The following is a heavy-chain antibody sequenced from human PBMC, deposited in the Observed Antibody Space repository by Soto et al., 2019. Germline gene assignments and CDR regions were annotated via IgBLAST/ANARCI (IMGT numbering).Heavy chain of an antibody. Sequence: PGGSLRLSCAASGFNVNDNAMTWVRQAPGKGLEWVSVVYNDGRMFYADSVEGRFTISRDKSENMVFLQMSSLTVEDTAVYYCVRTRLYDASGYYYYYYGMDVWGQGTRVTVSS. CDR1: GFNVNDNA. J-gene: IGHJ6*02. CDR2: VYNDGRM. CDR3: VRTRLYDASGYYYYYYGMDV. D-gene: IGHD3-22*01. V-gene: IGHV3-53*01.